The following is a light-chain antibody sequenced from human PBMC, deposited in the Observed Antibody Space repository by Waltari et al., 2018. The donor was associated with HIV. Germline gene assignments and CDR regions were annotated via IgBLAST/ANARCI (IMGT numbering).Light chain of an antibody. CDR3: QAWDSGTWV. CDR1: KLGDNY. CDR2: QDS. V-gene: IGLV3-1*01. J-gene: IGLJ3*02. Sequence: SYELTQPPSVSVSPGQTASITCPGDKLGDNYACWYQQKPGHSPVLVIYQDSKRPTGIPERFSGSNSGNTATLTIRGTQAMDEADYYCQAWDSGTWVFGGGTKLTVL.